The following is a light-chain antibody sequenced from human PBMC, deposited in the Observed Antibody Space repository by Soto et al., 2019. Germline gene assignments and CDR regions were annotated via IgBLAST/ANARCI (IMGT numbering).Light chain of an antibody. V-gene: IGLV2-8*01. CDR2: DVT. CDR1: SSDIGGYNF. CDR3: GSHGASNNPYV. J-gene: IGLJ1*01. Sequence: QSVLTQPPSASGSPGQSVAISCTGTSSDIGGYNFVSWYQQHPGKAPKLMIYDVTKRPSGVPDRFSGSKSGNTATLIVSGLQAEDEADYYCGSHGASNNPYVFGPGTKVTVL.